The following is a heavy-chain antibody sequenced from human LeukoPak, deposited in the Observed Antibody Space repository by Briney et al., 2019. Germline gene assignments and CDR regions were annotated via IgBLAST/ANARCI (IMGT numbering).Heavy chain of an antibody. CDR1: GGSISSYY. CDR2: IYTSGST. Sequence: KTSETLSLTCTVSGGSISSYYWSWIRQPAGKGLEWIGRIYTSGSTNYNPSLKSRVTMSVDTSKNQFSLKLSSVTAADTAVYYCSMGFADYFDYWGQGTLVTVSS. J-gene: IGHJ4*02. D-gene: IGHD3-10*01. V-gene: IGHV4-4*07. CDR3: SMGFADYFDY.